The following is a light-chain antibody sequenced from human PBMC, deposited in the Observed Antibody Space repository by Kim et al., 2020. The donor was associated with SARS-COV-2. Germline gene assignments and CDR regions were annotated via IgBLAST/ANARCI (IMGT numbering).Light chain of an antibody. CDR3: ISYSSIGTYV. CDR1: SSDVGGYNY. Sequence: PSITISCTGTSSDVGGYNYVAWYQQHPGKAPKVMIYDVNNRPSGVSSRFSGSKSGNTVSLTISGLQTWDEADYYCISYSSIGTYVFGTGTKVTVL. CDR2: DVN. J-gene: IGLJ1*01. V-gene: IGLV2-14*03.